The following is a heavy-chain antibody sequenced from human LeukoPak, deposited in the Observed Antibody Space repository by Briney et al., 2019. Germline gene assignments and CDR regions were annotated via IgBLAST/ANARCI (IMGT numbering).Heavy chain of an antibody. D-gene: IGHD3-22*01. CDR2: ISHTSEYT. V-gene: IGHV3-23*01. CDR1: RFTFSSYA. Sequence: GGSLRLSCAASRFTFSSYAMSWVRQAPGKGLEWVSAISHTSEYTYHADSVKGRFTISRDNSKNTLYLQMNSLRAEDTAVYYCARDLMQGYDSPWGQGTLVTVSS. CDR3: ARDLMQGYDSP. J-gene: IGHJ5*02.